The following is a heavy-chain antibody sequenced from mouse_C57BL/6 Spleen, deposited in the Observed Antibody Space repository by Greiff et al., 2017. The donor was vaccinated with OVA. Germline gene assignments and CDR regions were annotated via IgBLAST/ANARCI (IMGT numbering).Heavy chain of an antibody. J-gene: IGHJ3*01. CDR3: AVNYYGSSSFAY. D-gene: IGHD1-1*01. CDR2: ISSGSSTI. Sequence: EVHLVESGGGLVKPGGSLKLSCAASGFTFSDYGMHWVRQAPEKGLEWVAYISSGSSTIYYADTVKGRFTISRDNSKNTLFLQMTSLRSEDTAMYYCAVNYYGSSSFAYWGQGTLVTVSA. CDR1: GFTFSDYG. V-gene: IGHV5-17*01.